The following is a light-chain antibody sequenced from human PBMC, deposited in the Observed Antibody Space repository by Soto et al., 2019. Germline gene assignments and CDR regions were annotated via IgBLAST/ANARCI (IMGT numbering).Light chain of an antibody. CDR1: SSDVGAYNY. CDR3: SSFTSRFTFF. V-gene: IGLV2-14*01. Sequence: QSVLTQPASVSGSPGQSITISCTGTSSDVGAYNYVSWYQQHPGKAPKLMIYEVNSRPSGVSNRFSGSKSGNTASLTISGLQAEDEADYYCSSFTSRFTFFIGTGTKVTVL. CDR2: EVN. J-gene: IGLJ1*01.